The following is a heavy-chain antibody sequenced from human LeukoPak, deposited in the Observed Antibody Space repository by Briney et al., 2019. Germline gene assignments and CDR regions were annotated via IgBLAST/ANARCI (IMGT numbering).Heavy chain of an antibody. V-gene: IGHV1-2*02. J-gene: IGHJ4*02. CDR1: GYTFTGYY. Sequence: GASVKVSCKASGYTFTGYYMHWVRQAPGQGLEWMGWINPNSGGTNYAQKFQGRVTMTRDTSISTAYMELSRLRSDDTAVYYCAREYYGSGSAFDYWGQGTLVTVSS. CDR2: INPNSGGT. D-gene: IGHD3-10*01. CDR3: AREYYGSGSAFDY.